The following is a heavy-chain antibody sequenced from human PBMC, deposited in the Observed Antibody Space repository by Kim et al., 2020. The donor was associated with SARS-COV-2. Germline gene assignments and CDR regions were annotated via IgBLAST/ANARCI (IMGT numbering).Heavy chain of an antibody. CDR3: ARDLSGYYGMDV. D-gene: IGHD3-10*01. CDR2: K. J-gene: IGHJ6*02. V-gene: IGHV3-33*01. Sequence: KYYADSGKGRFTISRDNSKNTLYLQMNSLRAEDTAVYYCARDLSGYYGMDVWGQGTTVTVSS.